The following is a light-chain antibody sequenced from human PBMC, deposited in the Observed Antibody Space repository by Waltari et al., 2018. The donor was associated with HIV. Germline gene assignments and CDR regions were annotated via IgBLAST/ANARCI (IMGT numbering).Light chain of an antibody. J-gene: IGLJ1*01. V-gene: IGLV2-14*01. Sequence: QSALPQPASVSGSPGQSITISCTGTRSDGGGYNSVSLYQQHPGKSPKLMIFEVSNRPAGVSHRFSGSKSGNTASLTISGLQAEDEADYYCSSFTSTSSYVFGTGTKVTVL. CDR2: EVS. CDR3: SSFTSTSSYV. CDR1: RSDGGGYNS.